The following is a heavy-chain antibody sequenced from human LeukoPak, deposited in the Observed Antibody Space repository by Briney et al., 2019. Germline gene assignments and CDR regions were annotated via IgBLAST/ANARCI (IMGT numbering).Heavy chain of an antibody. V-gene: IGHV3-23*01. D-gene: IGHD2-15*01. CDR2: ISGSGGST. Sequence: PGGSLRLSCAASGFTFSSYAMSWVRQAPGKGLEWVSAISGSGGSTYYADSVKGRFTISRDNSKNTLYLQMNSLRAEDTAVYYCAKAVEDCSGGSCPYGMDVWGQGTMVTVSS. J-gene: IGHJ6*02. CDR1: GFTFSSYA. CDR3: AKAVEDCSGGSCPYGMDV.